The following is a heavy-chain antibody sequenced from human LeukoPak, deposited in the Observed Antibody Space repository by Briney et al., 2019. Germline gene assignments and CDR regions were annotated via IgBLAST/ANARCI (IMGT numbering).Heavy chain of an antibody. V-gene: IGHV1-46*01. CDR3: ARGLNPRGLDY. J-gene: IGHJ4*02. Sequence: ASVKVSCKASGYTFTSYYMHWVRQAPGQGLEWMGIINPSAGSTVYAQRFQGRVTVTRDTSTSTVYMELRSLRSEDTAVYYCARGLNPRGLDYWGQGTLVTVSS. D-gene: IGHD4/OR15-4a*01. CDR2: INPSAGST. CDR1: GYTFTSYY.